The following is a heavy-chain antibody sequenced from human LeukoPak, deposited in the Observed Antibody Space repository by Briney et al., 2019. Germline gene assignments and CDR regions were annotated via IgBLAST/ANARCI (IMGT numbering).Heavy chain of an antibody. D-gene: IGHD1-26*01. V-gene: IGHV3-49*04. CDR2: IRSKAYGGTT. Sequence: GGSLRLSCTSSGFSFGDYSTTWVRQAPGKGLEWVGFIRSKAYGGTTEYAASVKGRFTISRDDSKSIAYLQMNSLKTEDTAVYHCASRSGRQWLPYFDYWGQGTLVTVSS. J-gene: IGHJ4*02. CDR1: GFSFGDYS. CDR3: ASRSGRQWLPYFDY.